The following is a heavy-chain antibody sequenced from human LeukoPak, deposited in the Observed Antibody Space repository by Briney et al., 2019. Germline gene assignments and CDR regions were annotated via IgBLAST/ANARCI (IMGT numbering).Heavy chain of an antibody. Sequence: SGGSLRLPCAASGFTFDDYAMHWVRQAPGKGLEWVSGISWNSGSIGYADSVKGRFTISRDNAKNSLYLQMNSLRAEDMALYYCAKGLLFRIRDAFDIWGQGTMVTVSS. V-gene: IGHV3-9*03. CDR3: AKGLLFRIRDAFDI. CDR2: ISWNSGSI. J-gene: IGHJ3*02. D-gene: IGHD2-21*02. CDR1: GFTFDDYA.